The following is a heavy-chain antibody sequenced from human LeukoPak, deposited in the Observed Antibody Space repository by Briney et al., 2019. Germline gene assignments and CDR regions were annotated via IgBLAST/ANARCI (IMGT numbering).Heavy chain of an antibody. Sequence: GGSLRLSCAASGFPFSNAWMSWVRQAPGKGLEWVGRIKSKTDGGTTDYAAPVKGRFTISRDDSKNTLYLQMNSLKTEDTAVYYCAKYGDILTGYPYYFDYSRQGTLVTVSS. CDR3: AKYGDILTGYPYYFDY. J-gene: IGHJ4*02. D-gene: IGHD3-9*01. CDR1: GFPFSNAW. V-gene: IGHV3-15*01. CDR2: IKSKTDGGTT.